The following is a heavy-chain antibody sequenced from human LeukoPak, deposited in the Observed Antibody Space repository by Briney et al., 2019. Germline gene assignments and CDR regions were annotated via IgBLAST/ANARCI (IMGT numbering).Heavy chain of an antibody. CDR3: ARVDYYGSGSSGYYYYGMDV. CDR1: GFTFSSYA. D-gene: IGHD3-10*01. CDR2: ISHDGSNK. Sequence: PGRSLRLSCAASGFTFSSYAMHWVRQAPGKGLEWVAVISHDGSNKYYADSVKGRFTISRDNSKNTLYLQMNSLRAEDTAVYYCARVDYYGSGSSGYYYYGMDVWGQGTTVTVSS. J-gene: IGHJ6*02. V-gene: IGHV3-30-3*01.